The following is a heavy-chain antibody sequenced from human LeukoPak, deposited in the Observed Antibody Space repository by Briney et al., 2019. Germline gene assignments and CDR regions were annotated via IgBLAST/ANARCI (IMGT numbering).Heavy chain of an antibody. V-gene: IGHV3-21*01. CDR1: GFTFSSYS. J-gene: IGHJ4*02. CDR2: ITSTGSYL. CDR3: ARDRPTLTGYYPFDY. D-gene: IGHD3-9*01. Sequence: GGSLRLSCAASGFTFSSYSMNWVRQAPGKGLEWVSSITSTGSYLYYADSVKGRFTISRDNAKNSLYLQMNSLRAEDTAVYYCARDRPTLTGYYPFDYWAREPWSPSPQ.